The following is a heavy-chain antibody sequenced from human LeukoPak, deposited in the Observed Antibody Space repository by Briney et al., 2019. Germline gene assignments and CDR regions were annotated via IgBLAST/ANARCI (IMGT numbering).Heavy chain of an antibody. Sequence: PSETLSLTCTVSGGSISSSNYYWGWIRQPPGEGLEWIGRIHTSGSTNYDPSLKSRVTISVDASKNQFSLRLASVTAADTAVYYCAKEESDWSSLGYYYHYMDVWGKGTTVTISS. V-gene: IGHV4-61*02. CDR2: IHTSGST. J-gene: IGHJ6*03. CDR1: GGSISSSNYY. CDR3: AKEESDWSSLGYYYHYMDV. D-gene: IGHD3-9*01.